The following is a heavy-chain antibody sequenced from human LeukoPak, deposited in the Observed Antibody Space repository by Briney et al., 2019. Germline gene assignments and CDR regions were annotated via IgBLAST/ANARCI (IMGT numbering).Heavy chain of an antibody. Sequence: ASVKVSCKASGYTFTSYAMNWVRQAPGQGLEWMGWINANTGNPTYAQGFTGRFVFSLDTSVSTAYLQISSLKAEDTAVYYCARNPAGYSSSLVYYYYYMDVWGKGTTVTVSS. D-gene: IGHD6-6*01. CDR2: INANTGNP. CDR3: ARNPAGYSSSLVYYYYYMDV. V-gene: IGHV7-4-1*02. CDR1: GYTFTSYA. J-gene: IGHJ6*03.